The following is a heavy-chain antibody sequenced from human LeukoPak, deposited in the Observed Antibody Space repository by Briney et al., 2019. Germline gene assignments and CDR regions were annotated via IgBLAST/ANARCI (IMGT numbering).Heavy chain of an antibody. J-gene: IGHJ4*02. CDR3: ARGRVPGFTSGMVDH. CDR2: ISSSSSYI. CDR1: GFTFSSYS. D-gene: IGHD3-16*01. V-gene: IGHV3-21*01. Sequence: PGGSLRLSCAASGFTFSSYSMNWVRQAPGKGLEWVSSISSSSSYIYYADSVKGRFTISRDNAKNSLYLQMNSLRAEDTAVYYCARGRVPGFTSGMVDHWGQGTLVTVSS.